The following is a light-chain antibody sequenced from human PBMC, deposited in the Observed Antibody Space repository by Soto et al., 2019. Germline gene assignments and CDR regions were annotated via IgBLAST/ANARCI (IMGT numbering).Light chain of an antibody. CDR1: SGHSSSA. J-gene: IGLJ3*02. CDR3: QTWGTGINWV. Sequence: QLVLTQSPSASASLGASVKLTCTLSSGHSSSAIAWHQLLPEKGPRFLMKLTSDGSHSKGDGIPDRFSGSSSGAERYLTISSLQSEDEDDYYCQTWGTGINWVFGGGTKLTVL. CDR2: LTSDGSH. V-gene: IGLV4-69*01.